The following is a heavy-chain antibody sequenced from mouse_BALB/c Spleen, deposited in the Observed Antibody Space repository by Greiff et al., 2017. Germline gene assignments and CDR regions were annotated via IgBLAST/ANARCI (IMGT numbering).Heavy chain of an antibody. CDR1: GFTFSSYG. J-gene: IGHJ4*01. V-gene: IGHV5-6*01. D-gene: IGHD2-4*01. CDR2: ISSGGSYT. CDR3: ARHGSDYDGFYAMDY. Sequence: EVKLMESGGDLVKPGGSLKLSCAASGFTFSSYGMSWVRQTPDKRLEWVATISSGGSYTYYPDSVKGRFTISRDNAKNTLYLQMSSLKSEDTAMYYCARHGSDYDGFYAMDYWGQGTSVTVSS.